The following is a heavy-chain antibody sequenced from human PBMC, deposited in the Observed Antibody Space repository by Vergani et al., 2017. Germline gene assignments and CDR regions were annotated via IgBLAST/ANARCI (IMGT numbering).Heavy chain of an antibody. J-gene: IGHJ4*02. CDR1: GFTFRPYT. CDR3: AKERDDSNDDFEY. Sequence: EVQLVESGGGLVQPGGSLRLSCVASGFTFRPYTMNWVRQGPGKGLEWLSYISSSSAAINYADSVKGRLTISRDNAQNSLYLQMNSLRAEDTAVYYCAKERDDSNDDFEYGGQGTLVTVSS. D-gene: IGHD4-11*01. V-gene: IGHV3-48*01. CDR2: ISSSSAAI.